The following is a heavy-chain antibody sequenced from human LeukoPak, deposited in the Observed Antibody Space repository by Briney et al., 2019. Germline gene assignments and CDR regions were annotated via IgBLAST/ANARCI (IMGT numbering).Heavy chain of an antibody. CDR1: VDTLTELS. D-gene: IGHD6-19*01. CDR3: ATDLEYSSGWY. V-gene: IGHV1-24*01. CDR2: FDPEDGET. J-gene: IGHJ4*02. Sequence: WASVMVSSKVSVDTLTELSMHWVRQAPGKGGGGMGGFDPEDGETIYAQKFQGRVTMTEDTSTDTAYMELSSLRSEDTAVYYCATDLEYSSGWYWGQGTLVTVSS.